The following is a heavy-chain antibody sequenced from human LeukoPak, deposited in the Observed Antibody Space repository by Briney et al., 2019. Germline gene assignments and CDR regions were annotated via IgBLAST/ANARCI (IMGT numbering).Heavy chain of an antibody. CDR1: GYTFTGYY. D-gene: IGHD3-10*01. J-gene: IGHJ4*02. V-gene: IGHV1-2*02. Sequence: ASVKVSCKASGYTFTGYYMHWVRQAPGQGLEWMGWINPNSGGTNYAQKFQGRVTMTRDTSISTAYMELSRLRSDDMAVYYCARGKFYYGSGSYVYWGQGTLVTVSS. CDR3: ARGKFYYGSGSYVY. CDR2: INPNSGGT.